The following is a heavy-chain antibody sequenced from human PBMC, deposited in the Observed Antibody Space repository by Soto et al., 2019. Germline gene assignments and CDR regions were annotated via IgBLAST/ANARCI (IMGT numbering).Heavy chain of an antibody. J-gene: IGHJ4*02. CDR3: ACTGAAARPLGYGY. V-gene: IGHV1-8*01. D-gene: IGHD6-6*01. CDR2: MNPNSGNT. Sequence: QVQLVQSGAEVKKPGASVKVSCKASGYTFTSYDINWVRQATGQGLEWMGWMNPNSGNTGYAQKFQGTVTMTRNTSISTAYMELSSLRSEDTAVYYCACTGAAARPLGYGYWGQGTLVTVSS. CDR1: GYTFTSYD.